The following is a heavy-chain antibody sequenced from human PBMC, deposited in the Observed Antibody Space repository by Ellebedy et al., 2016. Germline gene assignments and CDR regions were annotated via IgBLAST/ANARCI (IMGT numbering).Heavy chain of an antibody. CDR2: IWYDGSNK. J-gene: IGHJ6*03. CDR1: GFTFSSYG. CDR3: ARGVVVPAAMGNYYYYMDV. V-gene: IGHV3-33*01. Sequence: GGSLRLSXAASGFTFSSYGMHWVRQAPGKGLEWVAVIWYDGSNKYYADSVKGRFTISRDNSKNTLYLQMNSLRAEDTAVYYCARGVVVPAAMGNYYYYMDVWGKGTTVTVSS. D-gene: IGHD2-2*01.